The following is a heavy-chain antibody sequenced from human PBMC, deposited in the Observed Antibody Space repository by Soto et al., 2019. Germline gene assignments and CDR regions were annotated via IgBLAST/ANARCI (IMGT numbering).Heavy chain of an antibody. J-gene: IGHJ4*02. Sequence: PGGSLRLSCAASGFTFSYYYMSWVRQAPGKGLECVSYVTSSGGTVYYADSVKGRFTISRDNAKNSLYLQMNSLRAEDTAVYYCAREIDYSSGCFDYWGQGTLVTVSS. CDR1: GFTFSYYY. CDR3: AREIDYSSGCFDY. V-gene: IGHV3-11*01. CDR2: VTSSGGTV. D-gene: IGHD6-19*01.